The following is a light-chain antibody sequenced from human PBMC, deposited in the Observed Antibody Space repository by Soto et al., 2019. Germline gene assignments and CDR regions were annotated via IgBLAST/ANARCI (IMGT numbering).Light chain of an antibody. CDR3: QQYKSFSLT. J-gene: IGKJ4*01. V-gene: IGKV1-5*03. CDR1: QSISNW. Sequence: DIQMTQSPSTLSASVGDRVTITCGASQSISNWLAWYQQKPGKAPKLLIYKTSNLDSGVPSRFSGSGSGTEFSLTISSLQPDDFATYYCQQYKSFSLTFGGGTKVDIK. CDR2: KTS.